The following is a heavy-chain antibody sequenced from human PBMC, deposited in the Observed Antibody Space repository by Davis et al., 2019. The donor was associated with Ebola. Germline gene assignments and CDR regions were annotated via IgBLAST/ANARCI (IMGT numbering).Heavy chain of an antibody. Sequence: ASVKVSCKASGYTFTGYYMHWVRQAPGQGLEWMGRINPNSGGTNYAQKFQGRVTMTRDTSISTAYMELRSLRSDDTAVYYCARGVDSGSSYYYYYAMDVWGQGTTVTVSS. CDR2: INPNSGGT. CDR3: ARGVDSGSSYYYYYAMDV. CDR1: GYTFTGYY. J-gene: IGHJ6*02. D-gene: IGHD1-26*01. V-gene: IGHV1-2*06.